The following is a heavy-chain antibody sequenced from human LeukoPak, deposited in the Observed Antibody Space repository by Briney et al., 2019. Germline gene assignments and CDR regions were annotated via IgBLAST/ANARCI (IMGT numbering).Heavy chain of an antibody. CDR2: MNPNSGNT. D-gene: IGHD4-17*01. V-gene: IGHV1-8*01. Sequence: ASVKVSCKASGYTFTSYDINWVRQATGQGLEWMGWMNPNSGNTGYAQKFQGRVTMTRNTSLSTAYMELSSLRSEDTAVYYCARGDYGDYSSVVWFDPWGQGTLVTVSS. J-gene: IGHJ5*02. CDR3: ARGDYGDYSSVVWFDP. CDR1: GYTFTSYD.